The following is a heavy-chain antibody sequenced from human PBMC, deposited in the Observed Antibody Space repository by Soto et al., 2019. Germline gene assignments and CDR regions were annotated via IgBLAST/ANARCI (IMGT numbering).Heavy chain of an antibody. J-gene: IGHJ4*02. D-gene: IGHD1-26*01. Sequence: QVQLQQWGAGLLKPSETLSLTCAVNSESLSGYYWSWLRQSPGKWLEWIGEIDGSGNTNYSPSLRSRVAMSVDTSKNHFSLNLNSVSAADTAAYYCVGARGRLVGFDYWGQGTLVTVSS. CDR1: SESLSGYY. CDR2: IDGSGNT. V-gene: IGHV4-34*01. CDR3: VGARGRLVGFDY.